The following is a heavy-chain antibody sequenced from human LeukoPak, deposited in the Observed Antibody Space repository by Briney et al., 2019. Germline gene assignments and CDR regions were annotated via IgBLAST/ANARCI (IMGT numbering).Heavy chain of an antibody. CDR1: GFTFKNTW. Sequence: GGSLSLSCSGSGFTFKNTWMSWVRPAPGKGLEGIGRIKNKTDGGTTDYAAPVKDRCIITRADLSTTQHLQMSSMKTEDAAVYYCTSPYYYHWGSYYYNWGQGTLVTVSS. J-gene: IGHJ4*02. V-gene: IGHV3-15*01. D-gene: IGHD3-10*01. CDR3: TSPYYYHWGSYYYN. CDR2: IKNKTDGGTT.